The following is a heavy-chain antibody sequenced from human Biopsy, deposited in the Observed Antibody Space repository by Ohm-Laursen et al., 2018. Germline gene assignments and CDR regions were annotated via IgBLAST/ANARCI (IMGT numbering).Heavy chain of an antibody. CDR1: GFTFSAAW. D-gene: IGHD6-19*01. Sequence: SLRLSCAASGFTFSAAWMYWVRQAPGKGLECVALVKSNANGGTTEYPAPVEGRFSISRDDSRNTVYLHMSSLNTGDTAMYFCTAGIPGLSRSSDYWGQGTLVTVSS. CDR2: VKSNANGGTT. J-gene: IGHJ4*02. V-gene: IGHV3-15*05. CDR3: TAGIPGLSRSSDY.